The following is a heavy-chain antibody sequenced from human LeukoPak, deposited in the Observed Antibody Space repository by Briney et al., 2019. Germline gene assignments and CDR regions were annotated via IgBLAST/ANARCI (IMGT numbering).Heavy chain of an antibody. CDR1: GFTFSSYA. Sequence: GRSLRLSCAASGFTFSSYAMHWVRQAPGKGLEWVAVISYDGSNKYYADSVKGRFTISRDNSKNTLYLQMNSLKTEDTAVYYCTNDLGVVTYYYGMDVWGQGTTVTVSS. D-gene: IGHD3-3*01. V-gene: IGHV3-30-3*02. CDR3: TNDLGVVTYYYGMDV. CDR2: ISYDGSNK. J-gene: IGHJ6*02.